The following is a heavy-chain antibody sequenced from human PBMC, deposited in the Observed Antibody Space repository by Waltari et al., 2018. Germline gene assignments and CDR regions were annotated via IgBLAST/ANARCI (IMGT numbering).Heavy chain of an antibody. V-gene: IGHV1-24*01. CDR3: ATVAQYDFWSGPTFDY. CDR2: FDPEDGET. J-gene: IGHJ4*02. Sequence: QVQLVQSGAEVKKPGASVTVSCKVSGYTLNELSMHWVRQAPGKGLEWMGGFDPEDGETIYAQKFQGRVTMTEDTSTDTAYMELSSLRSEDTAVYYCATVAQYDFWSGPTFDYWGQGTLVTVSS. D-gene: IGHD3-3*01. CDR1: GYTLNELS.